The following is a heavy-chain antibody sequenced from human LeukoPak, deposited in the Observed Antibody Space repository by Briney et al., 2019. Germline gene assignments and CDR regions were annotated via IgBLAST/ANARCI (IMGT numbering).Heavy chain of an antibody. V-gene: IGHV1-18*01. J-gene: IGHJ4*02. Sequence: ASVKVSCKASGTTLSNYGITWVRQAPGQGLEWMGWISAYNGNTNYAQKFQGRATTTTDTSTSTAYMELKSLRSDDTDLYYCARDCSGGTCYLDYWGQGTLVTVSS. CDR3: ARDCSGGTCYLDY. CDR2: ISAYNGNT. CDR1: GTTLSNYG. D-gene: IGHD2-15*01.